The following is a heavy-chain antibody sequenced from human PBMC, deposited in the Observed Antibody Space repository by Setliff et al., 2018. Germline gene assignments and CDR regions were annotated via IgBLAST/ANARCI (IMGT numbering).Heavy chain of an antibody. V-gene: IGHV4-34*01. Sequence: SETLSLTCAVYGGSFSGYYWSWIRQPPGKGLEWIGEINHSGSTNYNPSLKSRVTISVDTSENQFSLKLSSVTAADTAVYYCARGYGYSSGWYRVYFDYWGQGTLVTVSS. CDR2: INHSGST. J-gene: IGHJ4*02. D-gene: IGHD6-19*01. CDR1: GGSFSGYY. CDR3: ARGYGYSSGWYRVYFDY.